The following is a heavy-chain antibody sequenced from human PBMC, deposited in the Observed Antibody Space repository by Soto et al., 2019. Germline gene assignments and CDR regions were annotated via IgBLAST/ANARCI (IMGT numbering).Heavy chain of an antibody. CDR3: AKGFGNYRAFDY. CDR1: GFSFSTYG. V-gene: IGHV3-30*18. D-gene: IGHD1-7*01. J-gene: IGHJ4*02. Sequence: GGSLRLSCAASGFSFSTYGMHWVRQAPGKGLEWVAFISNDGSNKYYADSVKGRFTISRDNSKSTLYLQMNSLRAEDTAVYYCAKGFGNYRAFDYWGQGTLVTVSS. CDR2: ISNDGSNK.